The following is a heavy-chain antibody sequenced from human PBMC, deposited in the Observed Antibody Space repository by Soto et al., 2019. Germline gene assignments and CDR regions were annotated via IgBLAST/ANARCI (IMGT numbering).Heavy chain of an antibody. J-gene: IGHJ4*02. CDR2: FIPIFGTT. V-gene: IGHV1-69*06. CDR1: GDSFSNYA. Sequence: SVKVSCKAPGDSFSNYAISWVRQAPGQGLQWMGNFIPIFGTTNYAQTFQGRVAITADKSSTTAYMELSSLRSEDTAVYYCAQQRVATPLVTFDYWGQGSLVTVSS. D-gene: IGHD2-15*01. CDR3: AQQRVATPLVTFDY.